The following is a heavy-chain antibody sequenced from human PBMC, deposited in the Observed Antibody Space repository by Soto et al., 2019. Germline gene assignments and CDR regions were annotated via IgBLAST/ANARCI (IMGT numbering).Heavy chain of an antibody. CDR3: ARSSYYYGSGSYYNASYYYYYYGMDV. Sequence: PSETLSLTCTVSGGSISSYYWSWIRQPPGKGLEWIGYIYYSGSTNYNPSLKSRVTISVDTSKNQFSLKLSSVTAADTAVYYCARSSYYYGSGSYYNASYYYYYYGMDVWGQGTTVTVSS. D-gene: IGHD3-10*01. CDR2: IYYSGST. V-gene: IGHV4-59*08. J-gene: IGHJ6*02. CDR1: GGSISSYY.